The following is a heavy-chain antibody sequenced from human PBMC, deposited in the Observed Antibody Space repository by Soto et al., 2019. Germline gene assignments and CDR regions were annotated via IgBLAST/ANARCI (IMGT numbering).Heavy chain of an antibody. Sequence: GSLRLSCAASGFTFSSYSMNWVRRAPGKGLERVSYISSSSSTKYYADSVKGRFTISRDNSKNTLYLQMNSLRAEDTAVYYCAREYSSEDYYMDVWGKGTTVTVSS. CDR2: ISSSSSTK. CDR1: GFTFSSYS. D-gene: IGHD6-19*01. V-gene: IGHV3-48*01. CDR3: AREYSSEDYYMDV. J-gene: IGHJ6*03.